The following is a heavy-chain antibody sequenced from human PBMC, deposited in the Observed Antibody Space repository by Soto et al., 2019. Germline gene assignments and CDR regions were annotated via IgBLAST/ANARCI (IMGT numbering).Heavy chain of an antibody. V-gene: IGHV1-2*04. Sequence: ASVKVSCKASGYTFTGYYMHWVRQAPGQGLEWMGWINPNSGGTDYAQKFQGWVTMTRDTSISTAYMELSRLRSDDTAVYYCARAGRTVAGFDAFEIWGQGTMVTVSS. CDR1: GYTFTGYY. J-gene: IGHJ3*02. D-gene: IGHD6-19*01. CDR3: ARAGRTVAGFDAFEI. CDR2: INPNSGGT.